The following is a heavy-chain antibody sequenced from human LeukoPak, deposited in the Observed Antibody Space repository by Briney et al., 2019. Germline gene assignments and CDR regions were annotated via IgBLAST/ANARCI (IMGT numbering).Heavy chain of an antibody. CDR2: ISGSGGNT. V-gene: IGHV3-23*01. Sequence: GGSLRLSCAASGFTFSSYAMSWVRQAPGKGLELVSPISGSGGNTYYADSVKGRFIISRDNSKNTLYLQMSSLRAEDTAVYFCAKGGGLGVGATAFDYWGQGTLVTVSS. J-gene: IGHJ4*02. CDR1: GFTFSSYA. D-gene: IGHD1-26*01. CDR3: AKGGGLGVGATAFDY.